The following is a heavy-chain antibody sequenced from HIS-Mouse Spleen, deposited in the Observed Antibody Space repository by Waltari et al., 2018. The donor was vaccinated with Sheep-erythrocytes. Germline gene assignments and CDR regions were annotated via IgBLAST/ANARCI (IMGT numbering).Heavy chain of an antibody. J-gene: IGHJ2*01. V-gene: IGHV4-38-2*02. CDR2: SDHRGRT. Sequence: QVQLQESGPGRVKPSETRSLTCTVSGYSISSGYYWGWIRQPPGKGLEWMGSSDHRGRTFHSRSLKSRVTISVDTSKNQFSLKLSSVTAADTAVYYCASQPNWGYWYFDLWGRGTLVTVSS. CDR1: GYSISSGYY. D-gene: IGHD7-27*01. CDR3: ASQPNWGYWYFDL.